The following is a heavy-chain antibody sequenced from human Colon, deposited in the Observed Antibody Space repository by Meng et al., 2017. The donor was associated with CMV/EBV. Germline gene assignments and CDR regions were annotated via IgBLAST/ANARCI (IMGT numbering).Heavy chain of an antibody. CDR2: LNSYGSST. D-gene: IGHD3-3*01. V-gene: IGHV3-74*01. J-gene: IGHJ6*02. CDR3: ARTEWLGHYYGMDV. CDR1: GFSFSSYW. Sequence: GESLKISCAASGFSFSSYWMHWVRQPPGKGLVWVSRLNSYGSSTDYADSVKGRFTISRDNEKKTLYLHMNSLRVEDTAVYYCARTEWLGHYYGMDVWGQGTAVTVSS.